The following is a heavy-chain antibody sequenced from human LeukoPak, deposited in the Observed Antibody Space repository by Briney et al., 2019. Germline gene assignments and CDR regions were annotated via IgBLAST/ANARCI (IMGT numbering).Heavy chain of an antibody. V-gene: IGHV4-59*01. D-gene: IGHD6-13*01. CDR3: ARGYSSSWSDA. CDR1: GGSISSYY. J-gene: IGHJ5*02. Sequence: SSETLSLTCTVSGGSISSYYWSWIRQPPGKGLEWIGYIYYSGSTNYNPSLKSRVTISVDTSKNQFSLKLSSVTAADTAVYYCARGYSSSWSDAWGQGTLVTVSS. CDR2: IYYSGST.